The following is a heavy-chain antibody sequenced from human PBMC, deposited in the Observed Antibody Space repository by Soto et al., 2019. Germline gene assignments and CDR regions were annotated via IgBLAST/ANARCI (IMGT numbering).Heavy chain of an antibody. V-gene: IGHV4-39*01. Sequence: SETLSLTCTVSGGSIISSSYYWGWIRQPPGKGLEWIGSIYYSGSTYYNPSLKSRVTISVDTSKNQFSLKLSSVTAADTAVYYCARQAMYQLLRGMFDPWGQGTLVTVSS. CDR1: GGSIISSSYY. D-gene: IGHD2-2*01. CDR3: ARQAMYQLLRGMFDP. J-gene: IGHJ5*02. CDR2: IYYSGST.